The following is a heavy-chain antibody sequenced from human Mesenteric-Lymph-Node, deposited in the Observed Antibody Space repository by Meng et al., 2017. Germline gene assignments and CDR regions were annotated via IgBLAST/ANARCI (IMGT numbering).Heavy chain of an antibody. CDR3: ARVSSGWDYFDY. D-gene: IGHD6-19*01. CDR1: GGSVSSGGYY. J-gene: IGHJ4*02. Sequence: QVEAEESGPGRVKPSQTLSLTCTVSGGSVSSGGYYWTWIRQHPGKGLEWFGHIYYSGSTFYNPSLKRRVIISIDTSKNQFSLNLRSVTAADTAVYYCARVSSGWDYFDYWGQGTLVTVSS. V-gene: IGHV4-31*03. CDR2: IYYSGST.